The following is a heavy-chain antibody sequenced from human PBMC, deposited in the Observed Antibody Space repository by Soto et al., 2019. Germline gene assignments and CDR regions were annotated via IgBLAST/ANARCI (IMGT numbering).Heavy chain of an antibody. J-gene: IGHJ5*02. Sequence: GASVNVSCTSSGGTFSSYAISWVRQAPGQGLEWMGGIIPIFGTANYAQKFQGRVTITADESTSTAYMELSSLRSEDTAVYYCASGRSGYWFDPWGQGTLVTVSS. CDR1: GGTFSSYA. V-gene: IGHV1-69*13. D-gene: IGHD5-12*01. CDR3: ASGRSGYWFDP. CDR2: IIPIFGTA.